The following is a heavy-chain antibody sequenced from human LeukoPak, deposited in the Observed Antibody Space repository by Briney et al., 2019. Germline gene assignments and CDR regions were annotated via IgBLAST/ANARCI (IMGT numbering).Heavy chain of an antibody. CDR3: AREPPHSGMDV. J-gene: IGHJ6*04. V-gene: IGHV3-48*03. CDR2: ISSSGGTT. D-gene: IGHD1-26*01. CDR1: GFTFNSYE. Sequence: GGSLRLSCAASGFTFNSYEMNWVRQAPGKGLEGVSYISSSGGTTYYADSMKGRFTISRDNAKNSLYLQMNSLKAEDTAVYYCAREPPHSGMDVWGKGTTVTVSS.